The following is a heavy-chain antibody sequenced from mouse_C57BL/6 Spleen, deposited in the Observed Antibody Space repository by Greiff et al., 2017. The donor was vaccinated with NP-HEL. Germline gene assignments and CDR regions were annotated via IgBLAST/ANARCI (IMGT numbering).Heavy chain of an antibody. V-gene: IGHV5-16*01. CDR1: GFTFSDYY. CDR2: INYDGSST. J-gene: IGHJ2*01. CDR3: ARANYYGSSYYFDY. D-gene: IGHD1-1*01. Sequence: EVKLMESAGGLVQPGRSMKLSCTASGFTFSDYYMAWVRQVPEKGLEWVANINYDGSSTYYLDSLKSRFIISRDNAKNILYLQMSSLKSEDTATYYCARANYYGSSYYFDYWGQGTTLTVSS.